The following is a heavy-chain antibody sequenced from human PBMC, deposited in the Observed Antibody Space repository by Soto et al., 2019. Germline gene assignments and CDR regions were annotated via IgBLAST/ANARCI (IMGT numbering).Heavy chain of an antibody. V-gene: IGHV3-53*04. CDR3: ARERPYYYDSSGYFDY. D-gene: IGHD3-22*01. CDR1: GFTVSSNY. Sequence: PVGSLRLSCAASGFTVSSNYMSWVRQAPGKGLEWVSVIYSGGSTYYADSMKGRFTISRHNSKNTLYLQMNSLRAEDTAVYYCARERPYYYDSSGYFDYWGQGTLVTVSS. CDR2: IYSGGST. J-gene: IGHJ4*02.